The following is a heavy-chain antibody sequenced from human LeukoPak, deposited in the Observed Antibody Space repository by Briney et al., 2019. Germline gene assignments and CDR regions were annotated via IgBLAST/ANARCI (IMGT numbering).Heavy chain of an antibody. CDR2: INPNSGGT. V-gene: IGHV1-2*02. CDR3: ARADGSAWPTGEFDY. Sequence: ASVKVSCKASGGTFSNYAISWVRQAPGQGLEWMGWINPNSGGTNYVQKFQGRVTMTRDTSISTAYMEVSRLRSDDTAVYYCARADGSAWPTGEFDYWGQGTLVTVSS. J-gene: IGHJ4*02. D-gene: IGHD6-19*01. CDR1: GGTFSNYA.